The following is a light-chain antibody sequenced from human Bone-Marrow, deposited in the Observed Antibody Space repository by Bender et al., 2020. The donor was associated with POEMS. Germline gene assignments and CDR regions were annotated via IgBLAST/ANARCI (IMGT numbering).Light chain of an antibody. J-gene: IGLJ3*02. CDR1: SSNTGSGYD. V-gene: IGLV1-40*01. Sequence: QSVLTQPPSVSGAPGQRVTISCTGSSSNTGSGYDINWYQHLPGTAPKLLIYGYNNRPSGVPDRFSGSKSGTSASLAITGLQAEDEGDYYCCSYAVSWVFGGGTKLTVL. CDR2: GYN. CDR3: CSYAVSWV.